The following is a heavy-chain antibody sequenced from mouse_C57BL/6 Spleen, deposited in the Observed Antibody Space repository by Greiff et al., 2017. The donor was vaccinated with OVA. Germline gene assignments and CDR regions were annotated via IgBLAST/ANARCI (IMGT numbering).Heavy chain of an antibody. J-gene: IGHJ3*01. CDR3: ARQGLYSSFAY. CDR1: GFTFSDYY. Sequence: EVQRVESGGGLVQPGGSLKLSCAASGFTFSDYYMYWVRQTPEKRLEWVAYISNGGGSTYYPDTVKGRFTISRDNAKNTLYLQMSRLTSEDTAMDYCARQGLYSSFAYWGQGTLVTVSA. D-gene: IGHD2-12*01. V-gene: IGHV5-12*01. CDR2: ISNGGGST.